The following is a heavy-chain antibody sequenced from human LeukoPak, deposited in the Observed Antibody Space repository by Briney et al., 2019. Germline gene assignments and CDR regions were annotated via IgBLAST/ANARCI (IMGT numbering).Heavy chain of an antibody. Sequence: GGSLRLSCAASGFTFSSYSMNWVRQAPGKGLEWVSSISSSSSYIYYADSVKGRFTIFRDNPKNTLYLQMNSLRAEDTALYYCAKRGDSGACNDYWGQGTLVTVSS. CDR2: ISSSSSYI. CDR3: AKRGDSGACNDY. V-gene: IGHV3-21*04. J-gene: IGHJ4*02. D-gene: IGHD2-21*01. CDR1: GFTFSSYS.